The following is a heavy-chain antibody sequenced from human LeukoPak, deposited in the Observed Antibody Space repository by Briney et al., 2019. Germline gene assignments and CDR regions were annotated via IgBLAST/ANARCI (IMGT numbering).Heavy chain of an antibody. CDR1: GYTLTELS. Sequence: ASVKVSRKVSGYTLTELSMHWVRQAPGKGLEWMGGCDPEDGETIYAQKFQGRVTMTEDTSTDTAYMELSSLRSEDTAVYYCATDLGPCGGDCYSGFPFDYWGQGTLVTVSS. J-gene: IGHJ4*02. CDR3: ATDLGPCGGDCYSGFPFDY. D-gene: IGHD2-21*02. V-gene: IGHV1-24*01. CDR2: CDPEDGET.